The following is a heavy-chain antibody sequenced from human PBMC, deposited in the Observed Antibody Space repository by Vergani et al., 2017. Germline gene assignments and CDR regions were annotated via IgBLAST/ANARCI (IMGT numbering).Heavy chain of an antibody. Sequence: QLQLQESGPGLVKPSETLSLTCTVSGGSISSYYWSWIRQPPGKGLEWIGYIYYSGSTNYNPSLKSRVTISVDTSKNQFSLKLSSVTAADTAVYYCTRHGRSGWASYFQHWGQGTLVTASS. D-gene: IGHD6-19*01. V-gene: IGHV4-59*01. CDR1: GGSISSYY. J-gene: IGHJ1*01. CDR3: TRHGRSGWASYFQH. CDR2: IYYSGST.